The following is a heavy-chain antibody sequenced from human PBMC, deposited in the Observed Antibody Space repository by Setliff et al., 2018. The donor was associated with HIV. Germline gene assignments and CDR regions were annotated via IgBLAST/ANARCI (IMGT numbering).Heavy chain of an antibody. V-gene: IGHV4-38-2*01. D-gene: IGHD2-8*01. CDR1: GYSISTAYY. CDR3: ARPTTGVGGGAAFDI. Sequence: PSETLSLTCAVSGYSISTAYYWGWIRQPPGKGLEWIGSVYHSGTTYYNPSLKRRVTISVDTSKNHFSLKLNSVSAADTAVYFCARPTTGVGGGAAFDIWGQGTMVTVSS. CDR2: VYHSGTT. J-gene: IGHJ3*02.